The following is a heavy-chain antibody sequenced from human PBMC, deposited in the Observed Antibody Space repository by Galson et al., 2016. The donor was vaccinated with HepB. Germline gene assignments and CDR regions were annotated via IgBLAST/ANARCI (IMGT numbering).Heavy chain of an antibody. J-gene: IGHJ4*02. CDR1: GFTLSNYD. CDR2: ISQDGGKK. CDR3: ARIIRPFAEFDS. D-gene: IGHD3-16*01. V-gene: IGHV3-7*01. Sequence: SLRLSCAASGFTLSNYDTNWVRQAPGKGLEWVAGISQDGGKKDYLESVKGRFTISRDNAKNSLYLQMDNLRAEDTAVYYCARIIRPFAEFDSWGQGTLVTVAS.